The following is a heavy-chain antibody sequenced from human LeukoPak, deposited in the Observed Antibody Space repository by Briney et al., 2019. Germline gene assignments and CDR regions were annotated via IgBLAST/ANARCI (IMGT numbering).Heavy chain of an antibody. D-gene: IGHD1-26*01. V-gene: IGHV4-61*02. Sequence: PSETLSLTCTVSGGSISSGSYYWSWIRQPAGKGLEWIGRIYTSGSTNYNPSLKSRVTISVDTSKNQFSLKLSSVTAADTAVYYCAREEPQWELHRRWFDPWGQGTLVTVSS. J-gene: IGHJ5*02. CDR3: AREEPQWELHRRWFDP. CDR2: IYTSGST. CDR1: GGSISSGSYY.